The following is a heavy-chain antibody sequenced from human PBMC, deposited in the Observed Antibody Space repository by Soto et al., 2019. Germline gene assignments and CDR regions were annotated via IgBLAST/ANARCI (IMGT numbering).Heavy chain of an antibody. V-gene: IGHV4-39*01. CDR2: IYYSGST. D-gene: IGHD6-6*01. CDR1: GGSISSSSYY. Sequence: SETLSLTCTVSGGSISSSSYYWGWIRQPPGKGLEWIGSIYYSGSTYYNPSLKSQVTISVDTSKNQFSLRLSSVTAADTAVYYCARRNGGSSSNRKAFDIWGQGTMVTVSS. CDR3: ARRNGGSSSNRKAFDI. J-gene: IGHJ3*02.